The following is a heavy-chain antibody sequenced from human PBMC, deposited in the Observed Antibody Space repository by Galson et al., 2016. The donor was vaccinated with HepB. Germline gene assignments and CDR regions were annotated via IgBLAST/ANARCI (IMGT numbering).Heavy chain of an antibody. Sequence: SLRLSCAASGFTVSNNYMTWVRQAPGKGLEWVSVIYSGGDRYYADSVQGRFTTSRDNPKNTVYLQMSSLRDEDMGVYYCARGRETTFGGIIPPYYYGLDVWGQGTTVTVSS. CDR2: IYSGGDR. CDR1: GFTVSNNY. J-gene: IGHJ6*02. V-gene: IGHV3-66*01. D-gene: IGHD3-16*01. CDR3: ARGRETTFGGIIPPYYYGLDV.